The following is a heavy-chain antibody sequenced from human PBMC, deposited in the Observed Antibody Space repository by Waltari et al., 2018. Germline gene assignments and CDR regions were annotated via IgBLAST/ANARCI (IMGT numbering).Heavy chain of an antibody. CDR2: INPNNGGT. J-gene: IGHJ3*02. V-gene: IGHV1-2*02. D-gene: IGHD3-10*01. CDR1: GYTFPGYY. CDR3: ARAGGSLDAFDI. Sequence: QVQLVQSGAEVTKPGASVKVPCKASGYTFPGYYIPWVRQAPGQGLEWTGRINPNNGGTNYAQKFKGRVTMTRDTAISTAYMELSRLRSDDTAVYYCARAGGSLDAFDIWGQGTMVTVSS.